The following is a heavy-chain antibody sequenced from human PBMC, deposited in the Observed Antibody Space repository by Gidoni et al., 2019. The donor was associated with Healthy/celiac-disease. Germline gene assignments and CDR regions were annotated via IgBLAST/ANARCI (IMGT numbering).Heavy chain of an antibody. CDR1: GYTFTGYY. Sequence: QVQLVQSGDEVKKPGASVKVSCKASGYTFTGYYMHWVRQAPGQGLEWMGWINPNSGGTNYAQKFQGRVTMTRDTSISTAYMELSRLRSDDTAVYYCARDGGYSYGYLPPGYWGQGTLVTVSS. D-gene: IGHD5-18*01. J-gene: IGHJ4*02. CDR3: ARDGGYSYGYLPPGY. CDR2: INPNSGGT. V-gene: IGHV1-2*02.